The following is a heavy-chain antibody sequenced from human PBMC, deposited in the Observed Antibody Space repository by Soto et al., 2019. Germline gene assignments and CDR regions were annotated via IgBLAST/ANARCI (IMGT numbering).Heavy chain of an antibody. CDR3: ARSIRLRAFDY. V-gene: IGHV4-34*01. CDR1: GGSFSGYY. J-gene: IGHJ4*02. CDR2: INHSGST. D-gene: IGHD5-12*01. Sequence: QVQLQQWGAGLLKPSETLSLTCAVYGGSFSGYYWSWIRQPPGKGLEWIGEINHSGSTNYNPSLKSRGTISVDTSKNQFSLKLSSVTAADTAVYYCARSIRLRAFDYWGQGTLVTVSS.